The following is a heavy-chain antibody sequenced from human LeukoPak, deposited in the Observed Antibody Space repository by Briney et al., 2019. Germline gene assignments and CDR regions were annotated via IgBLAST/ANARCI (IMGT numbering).Heavy chain of an antibody. Sequence: SETLSLTCTVSGGSISNNKYYWGWIRQPPGKGLEWIGSIYYSGSTYYNPSLRSRVTISVDTSKDQFSLKLSSVTAADTAVYYCARLLRWVYYFDYWGQGTLVIVSS. D-gene: IGHD4-23*01. CDR1: GGSISNNKYY. CDR2: IYYSGST. V-gene: IGHV4-39*01. CDR3: ARLLRWVYYFDY. J-gene: IGHJ4*02.